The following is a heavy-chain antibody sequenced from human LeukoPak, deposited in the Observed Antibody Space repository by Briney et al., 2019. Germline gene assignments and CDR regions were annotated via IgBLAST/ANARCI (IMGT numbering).Heavy chain of an antibody. J-gene: IGHJ3*02. CDR3: AREDIVVVVAARSVAFDI. D-gene: IGHD2-15*01. V-gene: IGHV3-53*01. CDR1: GFTVSSNY. Sequence: GGSLRLSCAASGFTVSSNYMSWVRQAPGKGLEWVSVIYSGGSTYYADSVKGRFTISRDNSKNTLYLQMNSLRAEDTAVYYCAREDIVVVVAARSVAFDIWGQGTMVTVSS. CDR2: IYSGGST.